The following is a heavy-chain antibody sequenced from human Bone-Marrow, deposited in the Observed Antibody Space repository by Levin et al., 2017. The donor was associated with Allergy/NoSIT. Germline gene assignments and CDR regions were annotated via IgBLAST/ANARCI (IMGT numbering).Heavy chain of an antibody. D-gene: IGHD6-19*01. Sequence: GESLKISCAASGFTFSSYSMSWVRQAPGKGLEWVSGISDSGGSTYHADSVKGRFTISRDNSKNTLFLQMNSLRAEDTAVYYCAKGSSGWRYWGQGTLVTVSS. V-gene: IGHV3-23*01. J-gene: IGHJ4*02. CDR3: AKGSSGWRY. CDR2: ISDSGGST. CDR1: GFTFSSYS.